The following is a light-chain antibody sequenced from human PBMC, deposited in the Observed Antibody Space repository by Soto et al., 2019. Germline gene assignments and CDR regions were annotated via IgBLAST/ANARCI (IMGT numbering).Light chain of an antibody. V-gene: IGKV1-39*01. Sequence: DIQMTQSPSSLSASVGDRVTITCRASQSISSYLNWYQQKPGKAPKLLIFDASSLQSGVPSRFSGSGSGTDFTLTIGSLQPEDFAIYYCQQSYSDPRTFGQGTKVEIK. CDR2: DAS. CDR1: QSISSY. J-gene: IGKJ1*01. CDR3: QQSYSDPRT.